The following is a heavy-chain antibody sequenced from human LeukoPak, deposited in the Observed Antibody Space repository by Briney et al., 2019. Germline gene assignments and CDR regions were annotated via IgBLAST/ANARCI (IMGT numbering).Heavy chain of an antibody. V-gene: IGHV1-69*13. CDR3: ARGNYDILTGYYRSFDY. J-gene: IGHJ4*02. Sequence: ASVKVSCKASGGTFSSYAISWVRQAPGQGLEWMGGIIPIFGTANYAQKLQGRVTITADESTSTAYMELSSLRSEDTAVYYCARGNYDILTGYYRSFDYWGQGTLVTVSS. CDR1: GGTFSSYA. D-gene: IGHD3-9*01. CDR2: IIPIFGTA.